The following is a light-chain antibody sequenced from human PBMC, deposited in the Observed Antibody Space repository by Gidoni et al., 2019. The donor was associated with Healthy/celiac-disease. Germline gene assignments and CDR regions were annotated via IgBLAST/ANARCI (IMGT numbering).Light chain of an antibody. V-gene: IGKV1-33*01. CDR2: DAS. CDR1: QDISNY. CDR3: QQYDNLLSIT. J-gene: IGKJ5*01. Sequence: DIQMTQSPSSLSASVGDRVTITCQASQDISNYLNWYQQKPGKAPKLLIYDASNLETGVPSRFSGSGSGTDFTFTISSLQPEDIATYYCQQYDNLLSITFXQGTRLEI.